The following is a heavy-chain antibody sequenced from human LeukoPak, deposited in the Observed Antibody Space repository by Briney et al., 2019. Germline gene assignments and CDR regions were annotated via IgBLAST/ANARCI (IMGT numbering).Heavy chain of an antibody. V-gene: IGHV3-30-3*01. Sequence: PGGSLRLSCAASGFTFSSYAMHWVRQAPGKGLEWVAVISYDVSNKYNADSVKVRFTICRDNSKNKLYLQMNSLRADDTAVYYCARGKKARLVVPGILVGFDYWGQGTLVTVSS. D-gene: IGHD6-6*01. CDR2: ISYDVSNK. CDR3: ARGKKARLVVPGILVGFDY. CDR1: GFTFSSYA. J-gene: IGHJ4*02.